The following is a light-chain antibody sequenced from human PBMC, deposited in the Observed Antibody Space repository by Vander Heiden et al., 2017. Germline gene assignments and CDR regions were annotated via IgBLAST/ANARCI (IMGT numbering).Light chain of an antibody. CDR3: QQSHSAPYT. CDR2: TAY. CDR1: QSIDSS. J-gene: IGKJ2*01. Sequence: DIQMAQSPSSLSAPRGDRGTSTGGASQSIDSSLNWFQQKPGKAPKLLIYTAYSLQSGVPSRFTGSGSATEFTLTISSLQAEDFATYFCQQSHSAPYTFGQGTKVEMK. V-gene: IGKV1-39*01.